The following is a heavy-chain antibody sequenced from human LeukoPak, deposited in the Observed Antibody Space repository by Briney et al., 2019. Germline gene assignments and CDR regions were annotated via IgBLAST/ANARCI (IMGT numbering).Heavy chain of an antibody. J-gene: IGHJ4*02. V-gene: IGHV3-30*02. CDR3: AKGILAYCGGDCYSGMDY. CDR1: GFTFSSYG. CDR2: IRYDGSNK. Sequence: PGGSLRLSCAASGFTFSSYGMHWVRQAPGKGLEWVTFIRYDGSNKYYADSVKGRFTISRDNSKNTLYLQMNSLRAEDTAVYYCAKGILAYCGGDCYSGMDYWGQGTLVTVSS. D-gene: IGHD2-21*02.